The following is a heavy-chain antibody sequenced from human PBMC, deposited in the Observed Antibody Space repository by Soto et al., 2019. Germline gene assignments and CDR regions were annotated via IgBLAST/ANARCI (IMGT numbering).Heavy chain of an antibody. CDR3: VKGGWLDF. J-gene: IGHJ5*01. CDR2: ISDDSSRT. V-gene: IGHV3-23*01. Sequence: EVQLLESGGGLVQPGGSLRLSCAASGFTFSRFEMSWVRQAPGRGLEWVSFISDDSSRTYYADAVKGRFTISRDNSKHTLYLQMNSLTAEDTAVYACVKGGWLDFWGQGTLVTVSS. CDR1: GFTFSRFE. D-gene: IGHD3-16*01.